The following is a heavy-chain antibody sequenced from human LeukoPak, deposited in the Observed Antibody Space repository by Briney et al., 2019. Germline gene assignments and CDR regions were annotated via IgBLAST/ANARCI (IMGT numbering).Heavy chain of an antibody. V-gene: IGHV3-11*01. CDR2: ISSSGSTI. J-gene: IGHJ4*02. CDR1: GFTFSDYY. CDR3: AKGIHFGYSYGYSFDY. Sequence: GGSLRLSCAASGFTFSDYYMSWIRQAPGKGLEWVSYISSSGSTIYYADSVKGRFTISRDNAKNSLYLQMNSLRAEDTAVYYCAKGIHFGYSYGYSFDYWGQGTLVTVSS. D-gene: IGHD5-18*01.